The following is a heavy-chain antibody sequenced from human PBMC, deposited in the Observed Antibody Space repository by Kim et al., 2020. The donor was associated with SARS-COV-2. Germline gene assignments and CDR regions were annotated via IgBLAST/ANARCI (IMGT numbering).Heavy chain of an antibody. D-gene: IGHD5-12*01. CDR3: ARVRFDGYNYLEN. J-gene: IGHJ4*02. CDR2: MSYVGNNK. V-gene: IGHV3-33*05. Sequence: GGSLRLSCTASGFIFSSFGMHWVRQAPGKGLEWVSLMSYVGNNKYYADSVKGRFTISRDNSKNTLYLEMNSLRVEDTAVYYCARVRFDGYNYLENWGQGTLVIVSS. CDR1: GFIFSSFG.